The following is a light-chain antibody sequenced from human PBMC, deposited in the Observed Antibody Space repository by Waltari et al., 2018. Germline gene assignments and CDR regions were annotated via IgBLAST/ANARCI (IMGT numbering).Light chain of an antibody. J-gene: IGKJ4*01. CDR3: MQALQPPLS. V-gene: IGKV2-28*01. CDR1: QTLLFVNGYDY. Sequence: DIVLIQSPLSLSVTPGEPASISCRSSQTLLFVNGYDYLDWYVQKPGQYPQRLITQGSTRAPGVPARFSGSGSGTDFTREITRVEPEDVGIYYCMQALQPPLSFGGGTRVEI. CDR2: QGS.